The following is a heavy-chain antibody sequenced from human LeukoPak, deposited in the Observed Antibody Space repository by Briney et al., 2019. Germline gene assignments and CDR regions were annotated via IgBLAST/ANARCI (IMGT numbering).Heavy chain of an antibody. D-gene: IGHD3-3*01. CDR3: ARGPADFAFDI. Sequence: SETLSLTCTVSGGSISSSSYYWGWIRQPPGKGLEWIGSIYYSGSTYYNPSLKSRVTISVDTPKNQFSLKLSSVTAADTAVYYCARGPADFAFDIWGQGTMVTVSS. CDR1: GGSISSSSYY. CDR2: IYYSGST. J-gene: IGHJ3*02. V-gene: IGHV4-39*07.